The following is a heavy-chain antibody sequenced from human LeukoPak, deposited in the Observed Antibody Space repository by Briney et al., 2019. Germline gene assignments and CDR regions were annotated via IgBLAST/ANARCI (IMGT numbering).Heavy chain of an antibody. Sequence: GGSLRLSCAASGFTFSSYGMHWVRQAPGKGLEWVAFIRYDGSNKYYAVSVKGRFTISRDNSKNTLYLQMNSLRAEDTAVYYCARDSGSYLGRAFDIRGQGTMVTVSS. V-gene: IGHV3-30*02. CDR3: ARDSGSYLGRAFDI. CDR1: GFTFSSYG. CDR2: IRYDGSNK. D-gene: IGHD1-26*01. J-gene: IGHJ3*02.